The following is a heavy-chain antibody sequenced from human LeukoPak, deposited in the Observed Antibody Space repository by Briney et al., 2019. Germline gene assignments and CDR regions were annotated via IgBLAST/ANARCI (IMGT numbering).Heavy chain of an antibody. V-gene: IGHV1-24*01. CDR1: GYTLTELS. CDR2: FDPEDGET. J-gene: IGHJ4*02. Sequence: GASVKVSCKVSGYTLTELSMHWVRQAPGKGLEWMGGFDPEDGETIYAQKFQGRVTMTEDTSTDTAYMELSSLRSEDTAVYYCATRGSGSYYEDFDYWGQGTLVTVSS. CDR3: ATRGSGSYYEDFDY. D-gene: IGHD1-26*01.